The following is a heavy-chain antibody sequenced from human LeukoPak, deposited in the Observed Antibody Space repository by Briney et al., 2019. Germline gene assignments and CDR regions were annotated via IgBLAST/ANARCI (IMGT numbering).Heavy chain of an antibody. D-gene: IGHD4-23*01. CDR3: ARDRVGGNATFDI. CDR1: GFTFSSYA. J-gene: IGHJ3*02. Sequence: PGGSLRLSCAASGFTFSSYAMHWVRQAPGKGLEWVAVISYDGSNKYYADSVKGRFTISRDNSKNTLYLQMNSLRAKDTAVCYCARDRVGGNATFDIWGQGTMVTVSS. CDR2: ISYDGSNK. V-gene: IGHV3-30*04.